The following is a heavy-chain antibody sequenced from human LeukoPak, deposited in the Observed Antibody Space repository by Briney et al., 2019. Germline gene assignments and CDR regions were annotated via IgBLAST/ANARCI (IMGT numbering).Heavy chain of an antibody. V-gene: IGHV3-66*01. CDR2: IYSGGST. CDR3: AELGITMIGGV. Sequence: GGSLRLSCAASGFTFSSYWMTWVRQAPGKGLEWVSLIYSGGSTYYADSVKGRFTISRDNAKNSLYLQMNSLRAEDTAVYYCAELGITMIGGVWGKGTTVTISS. D-gene: IGHD3-10*02. J-gene: IGHJ6*04. CDR1: GFTFSSYW.